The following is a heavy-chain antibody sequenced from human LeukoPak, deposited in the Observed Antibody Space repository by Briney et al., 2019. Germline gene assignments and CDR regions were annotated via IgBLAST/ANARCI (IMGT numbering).Heavy chain of an antibody. CDR1: AFTFTSYG. D-gene: IGHD3-9*01. Sequence: GGSLRLSCVASAFTFTSYGMSWVRQAPGKGLEWVAFISYDGSNKFYADSVKGRVTISRDDSKITLYLQMNSLRIEDSAVYYCATSFDWSLHADFWGQGTLVTVSS. CDR2: ISYDGSNK. V-gene: IGHV3-30-3*01. CDR3: ATSFDWSLHADF. J-gene: IGHJ4*02.